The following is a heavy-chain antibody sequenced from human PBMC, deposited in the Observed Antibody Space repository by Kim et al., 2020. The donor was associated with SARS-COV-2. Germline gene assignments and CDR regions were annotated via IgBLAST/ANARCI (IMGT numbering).Heavy chain of an antibody. V-gene: IGHV3-11*01. J-gene: IGHJ4*02. CDR1: GFTFSDYY. Sequence: GGSLRLSCAASGFTFSDYYMSWIRQAPGKGLEWVSYISSSGITILYADSVKGRFTISRDNAKNSLYLQMNSLRAEDTAVYYCARGAIYGLFEYWGQGTLVTVSS. CDR3: ARGAIYGLFEY. D-gene: IGHD3-3*01. CDR2: ISSSGITI.